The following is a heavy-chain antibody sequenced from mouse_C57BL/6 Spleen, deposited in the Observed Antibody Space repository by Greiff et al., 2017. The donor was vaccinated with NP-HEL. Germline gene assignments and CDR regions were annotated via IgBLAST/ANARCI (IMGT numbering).Heavy chain of an antibody. Sequence: QVQLQQSGPELVKPGASVTISCKASGYAFSSSWMNWVKQRPGRGLEWIGRSSRGDGETNYNGKLKGKATLTAAKPSSTAYQQPRSLTSEDSAVYYYARTNHSYVDYWGQGTTLTVSS. CDR3: ARTNHSYVDY. D-gene: IGHD1-3*01. V-gene: IGHV1-82*01. CDR1: GYAFSSSW. CDR2: SSRGDGET. J-gene: IGHJ2*01.